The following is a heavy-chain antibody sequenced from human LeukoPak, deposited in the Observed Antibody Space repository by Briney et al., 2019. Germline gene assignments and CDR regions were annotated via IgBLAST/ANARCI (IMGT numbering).Heavy chain of an antibody. CDR1: GFTFSKYW. V-gene: IGHV3-74*01. CDR3: ATKQWLAPPPDS. D-gene: IGHD6-19*01. Sequence: GGSLRLSCAASGFTFSKYWMLWVRQAPGKGLESVSRINTDGTVTTYADSVKGRFTVSRGNADNTMFLQMNSVRDEDTAVYHCATKQWLAPPPDSWGQGTPVTVSS. J-gene: IGHJ4*02. CDR2: INTDGTVT.